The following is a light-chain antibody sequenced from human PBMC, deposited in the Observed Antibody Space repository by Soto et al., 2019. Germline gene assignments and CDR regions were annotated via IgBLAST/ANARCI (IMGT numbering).Light chain of an antibody. CDR1: QNIDTY. Sequence: DIQMTQSPASLSASVGDRVTVTCRASQNIDTYLNWYQQQPGKAPKLLIYAASTLQIGVPSRFSGSGSGPAFTLTISSLQPEDFATYYCQQSSGIPYTFGQGTKAEIK. CDR2: AAS. CDR3: QQSSGIPYT. V-gene: IGKV1-39*01. J-gene: IGKJ2*01.